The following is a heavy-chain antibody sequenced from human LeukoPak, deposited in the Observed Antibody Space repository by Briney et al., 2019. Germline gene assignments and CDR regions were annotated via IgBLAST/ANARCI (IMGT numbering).Heavy chain of an antibody. CDR3: AGEAKFGEIYGMDV. V-gene: IGHV3-23*01. Sequence: GGSLRLSCAASGFTFSSYDVSWVRQAPGKGLEWVSAISGSGGSTYYADSVKGRFTISRHNPKTTLYLQMNSLRAEHTAVYYCAGEAKFGEIYGMDVGGERPTVTVSS. CDR2: ISGSGGST. CDR1: GFTFSSYD. D-gene: IGHD3-10*02. J-gene: IGHJ6*04.